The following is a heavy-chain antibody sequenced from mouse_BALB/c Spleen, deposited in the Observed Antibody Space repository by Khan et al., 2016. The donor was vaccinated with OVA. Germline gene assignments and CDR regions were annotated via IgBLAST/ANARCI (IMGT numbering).Heavy chain of an antibody. D-gene: IGHD1-1*01. CDR1: GYSITTDYA. V-gene: IGHV3-2*02. J-gene: IGHJ2*01. CDR2: ISYSGNT. CDR3: ARIYGGDFDY. Sequence: VQLKESGPGLVKPSQSLSLTCTVTGYSITTDYAWNWIRQFPGNKLEWMGYISYSGNTNYNPSLKSRISITRDTSKNQFFLQLKSVTTEDTARDYCARIYGGDFDYWGQGTILTVSS.